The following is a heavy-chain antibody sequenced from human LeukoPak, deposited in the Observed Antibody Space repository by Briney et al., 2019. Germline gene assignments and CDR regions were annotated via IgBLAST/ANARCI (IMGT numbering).Heavy chain of an antibody. CDR1: GGTFSSYA. Sequence: VASVKVSCKASGGTFSSYAISWVRQAPGQGLGWMGGIIPIFGTANYAQKFQGRVTITADESTSTAYMELSSLRSEDTAVYYCARDHGTMVRGYHFHYWGQGTLVTVSS. J-gene: IGHJ4*02. CDR2: IIPIFGTA. CDR3: ARDHGTMVRGYHFHY. D-gene: IGHD3-10*01. V-gene: IGHV1-69*13.